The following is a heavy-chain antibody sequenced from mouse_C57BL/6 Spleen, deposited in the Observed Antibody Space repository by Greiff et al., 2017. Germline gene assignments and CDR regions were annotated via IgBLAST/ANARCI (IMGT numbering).Heavy chain of an antibody. V-gene: IGHV1-52*01. CDR1: GYTFTSYW. Sequence: QVQLQQPGAELVRPGSSVKLSCKASGYTFTSYWMHWVKQRPIQGLEWIGNIDPSDSETHYNQKFKDKATVTVDKSSSTAYMQLSSLTSEDSAVYYCARSFTTETWFAYWGQGTLVTVSA. CDR3: ARSFTTETWFAY. D-gene: IGHD1-1*01. J-gene: IGHJ3*01. CDR2: IDPSDSET.